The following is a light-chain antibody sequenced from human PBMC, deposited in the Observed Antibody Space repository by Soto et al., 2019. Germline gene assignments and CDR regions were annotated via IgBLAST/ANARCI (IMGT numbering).Light chain of an antibody. Sequence: QAVVTQEPSFSVAPGRTVTFTCGLSSGSVSTTYHPSWYQQTPGQAPRTLIYNTDIRSSGVPDRFSGSILGNTAALTITGAQADDESHYYCALYMGSGIWXFGGGTKLTVL. J-gene: IGLJ3*02. CDR1: SGSVSTTYH. CDR2: NTD. V-gene: IGLV8-61*01. CDR3: ALYMGSGIWX.